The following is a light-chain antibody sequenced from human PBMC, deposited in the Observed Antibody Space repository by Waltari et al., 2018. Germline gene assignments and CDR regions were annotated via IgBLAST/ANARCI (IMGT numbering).Light chain of an antibody. J-gene: IGLJ3*02. CDR1: ALPRKF. CDR3: YSTDISVSLWV. CDR2: EDT. Sequence: SYALPQPPSVSVSPGQTARIACSGDALPRKFAYWYQHKSGQAPVLVIYEDTKRPSAIPERFSGSSSGAVATLTISGAQEEDEADYYCYSTDISVSLWVFGGGTKVTVL. V-gene: IGLV3-10*01.